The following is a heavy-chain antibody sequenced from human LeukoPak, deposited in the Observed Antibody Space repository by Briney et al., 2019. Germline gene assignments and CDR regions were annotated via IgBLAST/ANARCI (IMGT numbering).Heavy chain of an antibody. D-gene: IGHD3-3*01. CDR3: AIDYDFWSGYPLDY. CDR2: ISAYNGNT. J-gene: IGHJ4*02. Sequence: GASVNVSCKASGYTFTSYGISWVRQAPGQGLEWMGWISAYNGNTNYAQRLQGRVTMTTDTSTSTAYMELRSLRSDDTAVYYCAIDYDFWSGYPLDYWGQGTLVTVSS. CDR1: GYTFTSYG. V-gene: IGHV1-18*01.